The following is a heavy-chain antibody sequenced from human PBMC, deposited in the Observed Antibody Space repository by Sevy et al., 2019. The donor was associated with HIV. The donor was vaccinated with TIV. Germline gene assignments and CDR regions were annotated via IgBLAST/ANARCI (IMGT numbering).Heavy chain of an antibody. CDR1: GGSFSGYY. CDR2: INHSGST. J-gene: IGHJ6*02. CDR3: AASGHKPPDGMYV. Sequence: SETLSLTCAVYGGSFSGYYWSWIRQPPGKGLEWIGEINHSGSTNYNPSLKSRVTISVDTSKNQFSLKLSSVTAADTAVYYCAASGHKPPDGMYVWGQGTTVTVSS. V-gene: IGHV4-34*01. D-gene: IGHD3-10*01.